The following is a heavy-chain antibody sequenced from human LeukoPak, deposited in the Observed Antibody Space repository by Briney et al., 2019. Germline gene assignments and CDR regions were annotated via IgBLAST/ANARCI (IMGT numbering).Heavy chain of an antibody. J-gene: IGHJ5*02. Sequence: PSETLSLTCSVSGGSISSYYWGWIRQPPGKGLEWIGSIYYSGSTYYNPSLKSRVTISVDTSKNQFSLKLSSVTAADTAVYYCARGGTGECQLLLVWFDPWGREPWSPSPQ. CDR3: ARGGTGECQLLLVWFDP. CDR2: IYYSGST. CDR1: GGSISSYY. V-gene: IGHV4-39*01. D-gene: IGHD2-2*01.